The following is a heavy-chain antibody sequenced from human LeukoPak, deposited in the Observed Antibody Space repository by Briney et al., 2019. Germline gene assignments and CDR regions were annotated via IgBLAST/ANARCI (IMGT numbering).Heavy chain of an antibody. J-gene: IGHJ5*02. V-gene: IGHV3-30*18. CDR1: GFNFSIYG. Sequence: GGSLRLSCVASGFNFSIYGMPWVRQAPGKGLEWVSVISFDETRKFYGDSVKGRFTISRDNSKNTVYLQMNNLRPEDTAVYYCLKDMFHYDSSGYPWGQGTLVIVSS. D-gene: IGHD3-22*01. CDR3: LKDMFHYDSSGYP. CDR2: ISFDETRK.